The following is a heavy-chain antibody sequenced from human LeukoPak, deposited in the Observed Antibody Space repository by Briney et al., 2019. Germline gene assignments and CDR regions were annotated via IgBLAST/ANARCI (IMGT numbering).Heavy chain of an antibody. CDR1: GYSISSGYF. J-gene: IGHJ4*02. CDR3: ARANTYYFDY. V-gene: IGHV4-38-2*02. CDR2: IYNSGST. D-gene: IGHD3-16*01. Sequence: SETLSLTCTVSGYSISSGYFWGWIRQPPGKGLEWIGTIYNSGSTYYNASLESRVTISVDTSKNQFSLKLSSVTAADTAVYYCARANTYYFDYWGQGTLVTVSS.